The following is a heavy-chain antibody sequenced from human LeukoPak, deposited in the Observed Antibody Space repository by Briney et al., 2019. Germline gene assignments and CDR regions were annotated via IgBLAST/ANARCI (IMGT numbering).Heavy chain of an antibody. Sequence: LGALSLACSVSGGFSSRYYWSWVRQPLGKGLEWLGHIFSSGHSNYNASLTSRIRMSVDTSKAQFSLELASVTAADTAVYYCARIDPLSFFDQWGQGILVTVSS. D-gene: IGHD1-26*01. CDR1: GGFSSRYY. CDR3: ARIDPLSFFDQ. J-gene: IGHJ4*02. CDR2: IFSSGHS. V-gene: IGHV4-4*07.